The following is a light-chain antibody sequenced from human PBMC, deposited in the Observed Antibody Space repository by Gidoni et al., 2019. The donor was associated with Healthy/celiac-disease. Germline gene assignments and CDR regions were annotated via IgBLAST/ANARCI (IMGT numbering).Light chain of an antibody. CDR2: GAS. Sequence: IVLTQSPGTLSLSPGERATLSCRASQSVSRRYLAWDQQKTVQAPRLLIYGASSRATGIPDMFSGSGSGTDFTLTISRLEPEDFAVYYCQQYGSSTWTFGQGTKVEIK. CDR3: QQYGSSTWT. CDR1: QSVSRRY. J-gene: IGKJ1*01. V-gene: IGKV3-20*01.